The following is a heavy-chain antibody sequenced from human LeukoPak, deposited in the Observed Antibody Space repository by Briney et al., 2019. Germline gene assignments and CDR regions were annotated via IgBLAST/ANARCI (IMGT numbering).Heavy chain of an antibody. Sequence: GGSLRLSCAASGFTFSSYAMSWVRQAPGNGLEGVSAISGSGGSTYYADSVKGRFTISRDNSKNTLYLQMNSLRAEDTAVYYCAKGSRMKYYYDSSGYYTDWGQGTLVTVSS. V-gene: IGHV3-23*01. CDR2: ISGSGGST. CDR1: GFTFSSYA. J-gene: IGHJ4*02. CDR3: AKGSRMKYYYDSSGYYTD. D-gene: IGHD3-22*01.